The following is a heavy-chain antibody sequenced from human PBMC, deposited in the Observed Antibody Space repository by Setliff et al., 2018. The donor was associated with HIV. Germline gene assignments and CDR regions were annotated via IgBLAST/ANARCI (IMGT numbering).Heavy chain of an antibody. CDR2: IYHSGNT. V-gene: IGHV4-38-2*02. CDR3: ARGRTGHDY. Sequence: SETLSLTCTVSGYSISSDYWWGWIRQPPGKGLEWIGSIYHSGNTYYNPSLKSRVIISVDTSKTQFSLKLSSLTAADTAVYYCARGRTGHDYWGQGTLVTVSS. J-gene: IGHJ4*02. CDR1: GYSISSDYW.